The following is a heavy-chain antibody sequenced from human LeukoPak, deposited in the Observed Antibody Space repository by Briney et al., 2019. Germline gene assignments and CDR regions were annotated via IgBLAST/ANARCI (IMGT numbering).Heavy chain of an antibody. CDR2: ISYDGSNK. CDR1: GFTFSSYA. CDR3: ARDLPHLYSSGWYLH. V-gene: IGHV3-30-3*01. Sequence: GRSLRLSCAASGFTFSSYAMHWVRQAPGKGLEWVAVISYDGSNKYYADSVKGRFTISRDNSKNTLYLQMNSLRAEDTAVYYCARDLPHLYSSGWYLHWGQGTLVTVSS. J-gene: IGHJ4*02. D-gene: IGHD6-19*01.